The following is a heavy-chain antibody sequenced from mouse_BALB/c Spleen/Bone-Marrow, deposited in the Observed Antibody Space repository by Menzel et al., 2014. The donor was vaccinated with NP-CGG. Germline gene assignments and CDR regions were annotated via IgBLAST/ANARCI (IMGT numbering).Heavy chain of an antibody. D-gene: IGHD1-1*01. V-gene: IGHV3-6*02. CDR3: VREGGSRAY. J-gene: IGHJ3*01. CDR1: GYSITSGYY. Sequence: EVQLQESGPGLVKPSQSLSLTCSVTGYSITSGYYWNWIRQFPGNKLEWMGYISYDGSNNYNPSLKNRISITRDTSKSQFFLKLNSVTTEDTATYYCVREGGSRAYWGQGTLVTVSA. CDR2: ISYDGSN.